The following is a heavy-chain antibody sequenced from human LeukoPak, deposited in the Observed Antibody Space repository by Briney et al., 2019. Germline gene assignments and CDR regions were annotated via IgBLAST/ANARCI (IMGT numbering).Heavy chain of an antibody. V-gene: IGHV1-69*13. Sequence: SVKVSCKASGGTFSSYSISWVRQAPGQGLEWMGGIIPIFGTANYAQKFQGRVTITADESTSTAYMELSSLRSEDTAVYYCARVRDGYKGNYFDYWGQGTLVTVSS. CDR1: GGTFSSYS. CDR2: IIPIFGTA. D-gene: IGHD5-24*01. J-gene: IGHJ4*02. CDR3: ARVRDGYKGNYFDY.